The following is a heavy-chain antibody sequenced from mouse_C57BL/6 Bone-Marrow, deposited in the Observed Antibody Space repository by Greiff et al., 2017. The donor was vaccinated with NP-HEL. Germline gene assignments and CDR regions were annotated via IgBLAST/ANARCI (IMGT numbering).Heavy chain of an antibody. D-gene: IGHD1-1*01. CDR2: INPGSGGT. CDR3: ARRFYGSSLDY. CDR1: GYAFTNYL. J-gene: IGHJ2*01. Sequence: QVQLQQSGAELVRPGTSVKVSCKASGYAFTNYLIEWVKQRPGQGLEWIGVINPGSGGTNYNEKFKGKATLTADKSSSTAYMQLSSLTSEDSAVYFCARRFYGSSLDYWGQGTTLTVSS. V-gene: IGHV1-54*01.